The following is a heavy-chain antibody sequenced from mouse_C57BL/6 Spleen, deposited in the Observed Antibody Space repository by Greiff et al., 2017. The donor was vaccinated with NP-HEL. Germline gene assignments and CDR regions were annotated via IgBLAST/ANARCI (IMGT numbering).Heavy chain of an antibody. CDR1: GYTFTDYY. Sequence: VQLQQSGPELVKPGASVKISCKASGYTFTDYYMNWVKQSHGKSLEWIGDINPNNGGTSYNQKFKGKATLTVDKSYSTAYMELRSLTSEDSAVYYCAREGDYWGQGTTLTVSS. V-gene: IGHV1-26*01. CDR3: AREGDY. J-gene: IGHJ2*01. CDR2: INPNNGGT.